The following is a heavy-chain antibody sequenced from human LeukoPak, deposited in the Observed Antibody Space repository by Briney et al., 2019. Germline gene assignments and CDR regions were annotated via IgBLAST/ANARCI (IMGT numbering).Heavy chain of an antibody. J-gene: IGHJ6*02. D-gene: IGHD1-26*01. CDR1: GFTFSGSA. CDR3: TRLESSGSPVYYYYGMDV. Sequence: PGGSLTLSCAASGFTFSGSAMHWVRQASGKGLEWVGRIRSKANSYATAYAASVKGRFTISRDDSKNTAYLQMNSLKTEDTAVYYCTRLESSGSPVYYYYGMDVWGQGTTVTVSS. V-gene: IGHV3-73*01. CDR2: IRSKANSYAT.